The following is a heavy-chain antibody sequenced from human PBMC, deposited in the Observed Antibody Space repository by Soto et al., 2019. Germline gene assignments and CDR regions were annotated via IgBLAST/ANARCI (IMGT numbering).Heavy chain of an antibody. J-gene: IGHJ6*02. CDR1: GYSFTSYW. Sequence: GESLKISCKGSGYSFTSYWIGWVRQMPGKGLEWMGGIYPGDSDSRYSPSFQGQVTISADNSISTAYLQWSSLKASDTAMYYCAAPKQLSRGYYYGMDVWGQGTTVTVSS. CDR3: AAPKQLSRGYYYGMDV. CDR2: IYPGDSDS. V-gene: IGHV5-51*01. D-gene: IGHD2-2*01.